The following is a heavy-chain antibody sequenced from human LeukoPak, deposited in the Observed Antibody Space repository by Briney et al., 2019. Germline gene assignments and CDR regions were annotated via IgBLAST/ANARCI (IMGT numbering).Heavy chain of an antibody. Sequence: ASVKVSCKASGYTFTSYAMHWVRQAPGQRLEWMGWINAGNGNTKYSQEFQGRVTITRDTSASTAYMELSSLRSEDMAVYYCASQLTYSSGWLHFDYWGQGTLVTVSS. D-gene: IGHD6-19*01. V-gene: IGHV1-3*03. J-gene: IGHJ4*02. CDR1: GYTFTSYA. CDR3: ASQLTYSSGWLHFDY. CDR2: INAGNGNT.